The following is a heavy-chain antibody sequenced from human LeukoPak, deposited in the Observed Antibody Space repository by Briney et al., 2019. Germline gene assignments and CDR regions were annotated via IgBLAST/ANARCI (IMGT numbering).Heavy chain of an antibody. CDR3: AHIVGPTGYFDY. V-gene: IGHV3-30*02. CDR1: GFTFSSYG. CDR2: IRYDGSNK. J-gene: IGHJ4*02. D-gene: IGHD1-26*01. Sequence: GGSLRLSCAASGFTFSSYGMHWVRQAPGKGLEWVAFIRYDGSNKYYADSVKGRFTISRDNSKNTLYLQMNSLRAEDTAVYYCAHIVGPTGYFDYWGQGTLVTVSS.